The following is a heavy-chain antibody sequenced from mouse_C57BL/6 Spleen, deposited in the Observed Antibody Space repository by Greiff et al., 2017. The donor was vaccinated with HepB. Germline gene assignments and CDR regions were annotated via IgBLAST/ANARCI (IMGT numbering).Heavy chain of an antibody. D-gene: IGHD1-1*01. CDR1: GFTFSSYA. J-gene: IGHJ4*01. CDR3: TRDRGYGSLYAMDY. Sequence: EVKVVESGEGLVKPGGSLKLSCAASGFTFSSYAMSWVRKTPEKRLEWVAYISSGGDYIYYADTVKGRFTISRDNARNTLYLQMSSLKSEDTAMYYCTRDRGYGSLYAMDYWGQGTSVTVSS. V-gene: IGHV5-9-1*02. CDR2: ISSGGDYI.